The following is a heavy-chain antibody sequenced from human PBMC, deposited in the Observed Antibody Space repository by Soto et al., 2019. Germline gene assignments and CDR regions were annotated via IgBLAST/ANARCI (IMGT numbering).Heavy chain of an antibody. CDR2: IIPIFGTA. J-gene: IGHJ5*02. CDR3: ARMMFADCSGGSCLNWFDP. Sequence: SVNVSFKASGGTFSSYAISWVRQAPGQGLEWMGGIIPIFGTANYAQKFQGRVTITADKSTSTAYMELSSLRYEDTAVYYCARMMFADCSGGSCLNWFDPLGLG. CDR1: GGTFSSYA. V-gene: IGHV1-69*06. D-gene: IGHD2-15*01.